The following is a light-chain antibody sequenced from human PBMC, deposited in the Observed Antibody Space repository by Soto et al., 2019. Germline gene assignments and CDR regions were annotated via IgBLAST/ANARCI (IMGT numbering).Light chain of an antibody. CDR2: AAS. J-gene: IGKJ2*01. Sequence: EIELTQSPGTLSLSLGDRATLSCRASQGISSSYLAWYQQKPGQPTRLLIYAASSKATGIPDRFSGSGSGTDFTLTISRLEPEDFAVYYCQQYGSSSYTFGQGTQLDIK. V-gene: IGKV3-20*01. CDR1: QGISSSY. CDR3: QQYGSSSYT.